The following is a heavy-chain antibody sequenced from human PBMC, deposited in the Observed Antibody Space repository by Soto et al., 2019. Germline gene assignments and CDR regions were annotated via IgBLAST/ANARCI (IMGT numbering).Heavy chain of an antibody. J-gene: IGHJ4*02. CDR1: GGSISSSNW. Sequence: TSETLSLTCAVSGGSISSSNWWSWVRQPPGKGLEWIGEIYHSGSTNYNPSLKSRVTISVDTSKNQFSLKLSSVTAADTAVYYCARVDPTTVTPSYFDYWGQGTLVTVSS. D-gene: IGHD4-17*01. CDR3: ARVDPTTVTPSYFDY. V-gene: IGHV4-4*02. CDR2: IYHSGST.